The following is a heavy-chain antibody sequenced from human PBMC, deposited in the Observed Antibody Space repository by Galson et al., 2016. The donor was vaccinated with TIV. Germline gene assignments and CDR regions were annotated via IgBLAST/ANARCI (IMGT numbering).Heavy chain of an antibody. Sequence: VKVSCKVSGYIFTERFIHWARQAPGERPEWVGRVDPDNGETLYAEKFQGRVTMAADTSGDTAFMELSNLRSEDTAFFYCTTGGGSSGSYYFDFWGLGTLVTVSS. CDR1: GYIFTERF. D-gene: IGHD5-12*01. CDR2: VDPDNGET. V-gene: IGHV1-69-2*01. J-gene: IGHJ4*02. CDR3: TTGGGSSGSYYFDF.